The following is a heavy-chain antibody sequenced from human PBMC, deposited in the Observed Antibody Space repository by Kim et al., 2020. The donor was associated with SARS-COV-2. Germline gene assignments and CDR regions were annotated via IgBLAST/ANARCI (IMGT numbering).Heavy chain of an antibody. Sequence: SETLSLTCTVSGGSISSGGHYWSWIRQHPEKGLEWIGYIFHSGSVHYNPSLESRVVISVDTSKNQFSLNLTSVTAADTAVYYCARERGSGSYYSYYYYGMDVGGQGTTVTVPS. V-gene: IGHV4-31*03. D-gene: IGHD3-10*01. CDR3: ARERGSGSYYSYYYYGMDV. CDR2: IFHSGSV. CDR1: GGSISSGGHY. J-gene: IGHJ6*02.